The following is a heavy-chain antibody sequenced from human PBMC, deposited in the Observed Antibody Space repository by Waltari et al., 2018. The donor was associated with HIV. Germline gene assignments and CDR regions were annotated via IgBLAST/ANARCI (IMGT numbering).Heavy chain of an antibody. CDR3: ARDEDPYYYDSSGYYASFDY. D-gene: IGHD3-22*01. J-gene: IGHJ4*02. CDR2: IIPIFGTA. CDR1: GGTFSRHA. V-gene: IGHV1-69*01. Sequence: QVQLVQSGAEGKKPGSSVKVPCKASGGTFSRHAISCVRQAPGQGLEWMGGIIPIFGTANYAQKFQGRVTITADESTSTAYMELSSLRSEDTAVYYCARDEDPYYYDSSGYYASFDYWGQGTLVTVSS.